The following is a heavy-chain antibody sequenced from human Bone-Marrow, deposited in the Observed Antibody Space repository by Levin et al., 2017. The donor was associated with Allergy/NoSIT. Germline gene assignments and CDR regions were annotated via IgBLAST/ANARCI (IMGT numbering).Heavy chain of an antibody. V-gene: IGHV3-64*01. CDR3: AKGGNWNVRDAFHI. D-gene: IGHD1-1*01. J-gene: IGHJ3*02. Sequence: ASVKVSCVASGFTYSTYVMHWVRQAPGKGLEYVSAVSSNGDHTYYANSVKGRFTISRDNSKNTLYLQMGSLRTEDMAVYYCAKGGNWNVRDAFHIWGQGTTVIVSS. CDR2: VSSNGDHT. CDR1: GFTYSTYV.